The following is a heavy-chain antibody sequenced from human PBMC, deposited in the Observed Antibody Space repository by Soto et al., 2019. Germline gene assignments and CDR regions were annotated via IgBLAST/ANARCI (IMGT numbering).Heavy chain of an antibody. D-gene: IGHD6-13*01. CDR1: GYTFTSYY. J-gene: IGHJ6*02. V-gene: IGHV1-46*01. CDR2: INPSGGST. CDR3: ARWGSSSHYYYGMDV. Sequence: ASVKVSCKASGYTFTSYYMHWVRQAPGQGLEWMGIINPSGGSTSYAQKFQGRVTMTRDTSTSTVYMELSSLRSEDTAVYYCARWGSSSHYYYGMDVWGQGTTVTVSS.